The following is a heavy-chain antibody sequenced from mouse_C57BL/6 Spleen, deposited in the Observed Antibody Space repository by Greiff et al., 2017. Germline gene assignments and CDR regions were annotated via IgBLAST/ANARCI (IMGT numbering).Heavy chain of an antibody. V-gene: IGHV5-17*01. CDR3: ARDYDYDALFAY. D-gene: IGHD2-4*01. Sequence: EVKLQESGGGLVKPGGSLKLSCAASGFTFSDYGMHWVRQAPEKGLEWVAYISSGSSTIYYADTVKGRFTISRDNAKNTLFLQMTSLRSEDTAMYYCARDYDYDALFAYWGQGTLVTVSA. J-gene: IGHJ3*01. CDR1: GFTFSDYG. CDR2: ISSGSSTI.